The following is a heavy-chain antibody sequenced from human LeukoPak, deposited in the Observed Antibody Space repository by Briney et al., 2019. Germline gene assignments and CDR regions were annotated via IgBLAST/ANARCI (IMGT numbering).Heavy chain of an antibody. CDR2: ISGSGGST. J-gene: IGHJ3*02. CDR3: ARGRLVRQLVAAFDI. D-gene: IGHD6-13*01. Sequence: GGSLRLSCAASGFTFSSYAMSWVRQAPGKGLEWVSAISGSGGSTYYADSVKGRFTISRDNSKNTLYLQMNSLRAEDTAVYYCARGRLVRQLVAAFDIWGQGTMVTVSS. V-gene: IGHV3-23*01. CDR1: GFTFSSYA.